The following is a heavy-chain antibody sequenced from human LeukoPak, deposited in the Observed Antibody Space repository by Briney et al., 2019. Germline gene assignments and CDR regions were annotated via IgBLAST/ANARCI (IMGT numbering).Heavy chain of an antibody. V-gene: IGHV3-23*01. CDR1: GFTFSSYA. D-gene: IGHD3-3*01. CDR3: AGPLYDFWSGYSSYFDY. Sequence: GGSLRLSCAASGFTFSSYAMSWVRQAPGKGLEGVSAISGSGGSTYYADSVKGRFTISRDNSKNTLYLQMNSLRAEDTAVYYCAGPLYDFWSGYSSYFDYWGQGTLVTVSS. J-gene: IGHJ4*02. CDR2: ISGSGGST.